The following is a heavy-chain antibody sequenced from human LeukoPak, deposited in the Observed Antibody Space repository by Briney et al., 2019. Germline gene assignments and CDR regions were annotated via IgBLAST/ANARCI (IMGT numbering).Heavy chain of an antibody. Sequence: SETLSLTCTVSGGSISSGSSYWSWIRQPAGKGLEWIGRIFSSGSTNYNPSLKSRVTISIDTSKNQFSQKLSSVTAADTAVYYCARDYHSSGWTFFDYWGQGILVTVSS. J-gene: IGHJ4*02. V-gene: IGHV4-61*02. CDR3: ARDYHSSGWTFFDY. D-gene: IGHD6-19*01. CDR1: GGSISSGSSY. CDR2: IFSSGST.